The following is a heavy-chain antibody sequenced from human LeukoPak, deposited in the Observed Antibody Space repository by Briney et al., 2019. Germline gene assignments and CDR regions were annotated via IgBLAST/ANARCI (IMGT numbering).Heavy chain of an antibody. D-gene: IGHD5-12*01. CDR3: ANPQSRGYDYLDY. CDR2: ISIDGSEK. J-gene: IGHJ4*02. Sequence: GGSLRLSCAASGFTFSSFSIHWVRQALGKGLEWVAVISIDGSEKYYADSVKGRFTISRDNSKNTLYLQMNSLRGDDTAVYYCANPQSRGYDYLDYWGQGTLVTVSS. CDR1: GFTFSSFS. V-gene: IGHV3-30*04.